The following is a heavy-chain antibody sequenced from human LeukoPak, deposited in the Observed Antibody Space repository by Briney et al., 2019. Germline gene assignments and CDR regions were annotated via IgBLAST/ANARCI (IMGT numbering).Heavy chain of an antibody. J-gene: IGHJ4*02. CDR2: INPNSGGT. CDR1: GYTFTDYY. D-gene: IGHD3-22*01. V-gene: IGHV1-2*02. Sequence: ASVKVSCKASGYTFTDYYIHWVRQAPGQGLEWMGWINPNSGGTKYAQQFQGRVTMTRDTSISTPYMELSRLTSDDTAVYYCARGRGARCYDSGGLYYFDYWGQGTLVTVSS. CDR3: ARGRGARCYDSGGLYYFDY.